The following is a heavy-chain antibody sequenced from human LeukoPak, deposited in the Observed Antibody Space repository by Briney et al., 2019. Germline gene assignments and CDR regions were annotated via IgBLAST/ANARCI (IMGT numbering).Heavy chain of an antibody. CDR3: ARGRRIVVPAASQVDP. CDR2: INPNSGGT. D-gene: IGHD2-2*01. J-gene: IGHJ5*02. V-gene: IGHV1-2*02. CDR1: GYTFTGYY. Sequence: ASVKVPCKASGYTFTGYYMHWVRQAPGQGLEWMGWINPNSGGTNYAQKFQGRVTMTRDTSISTAYMELSRLRSDDTAVYYCARGRRIVVPAASQVDPWGQGTLVTVSS.